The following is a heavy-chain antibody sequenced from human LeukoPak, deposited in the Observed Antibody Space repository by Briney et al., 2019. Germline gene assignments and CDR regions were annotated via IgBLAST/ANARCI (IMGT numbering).Heavy chain of an antibody. Sequence: GGSLRLSCAASGFTFSSYWLSWVRQAPGKGLEWVANIKQDGSEKFYVDSVKGRFTISRDNAKNSLYLQMNSLRAEDTAVYYCARGYYYGSGSYYFDYWGQGTLVTVSS. D-gene: IGHD3-10*01. V-gene: IGHV3-7*01. CDR3: ARGYYYGSGSYYFDY. J-gene: IGHJ4*02. CDR1: GFTFSSYW. CDR2: IKQDGSEK.